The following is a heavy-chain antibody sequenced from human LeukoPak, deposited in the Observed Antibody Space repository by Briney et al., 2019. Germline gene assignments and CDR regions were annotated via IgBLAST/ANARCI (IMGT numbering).Heavy chain of an antibody. D-gene: IGHD3-22*01. V-gene: IGHV5-51*01. Sequence: GESLKISCKGSGYSFTSYWIGWVRQMPGKGLEWMGIIYPGDSDTRYSPSFQGQVTISADKSISTAYLQWSSLKASDTAVYYCARATYYYDSSGYWTLEFDFDIWGQGTMVTVSS. CDR3: ARATYYYDSSGYWTLEFDFDI. CDR2: IYPGDSDT. J-gene: IGHJ3*02. CDR1: GYSFTSYW.